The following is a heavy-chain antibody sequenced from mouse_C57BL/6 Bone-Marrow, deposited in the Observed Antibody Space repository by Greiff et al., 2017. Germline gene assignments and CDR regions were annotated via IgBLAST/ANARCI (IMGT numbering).Heavy chain of an antibody. D-gene: IGHD1-1*01. J-gene: IGHJ1*03. V-gene: IGHV1-69*01. CDR1: GYTFTSYW. Sequence: QVQLQQSGAELVMPGASVKLSCKASGYTFTSYWMHWVKQRPGQGLEWIGEIDPSDSYTNYNQKFKGKSTLTVDKSSSTAYMQLSSLTSEDSAVYYCANHYYGSSWHWYFDVWGTGTTVTVSS. CDR2: IDPSDSYT. CDR3: ANHYYGSSWHWYFDV.